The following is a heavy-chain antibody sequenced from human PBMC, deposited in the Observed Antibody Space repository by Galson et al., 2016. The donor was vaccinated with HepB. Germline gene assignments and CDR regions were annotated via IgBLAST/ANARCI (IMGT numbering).Heavy chain of an antibody. Sequence: SLRLSCAASGFTFSRYTVNWVRQAPGKGLEWVSSISPSSTYIYYADSVKGRFTISRDNAKNSLYLQMNSLRAEDTSVYYCARDRGYCIGGACNWFDPWGQGTLVTVSS. CDR1: GFTFSRYT. CDR3: ARDRGYCIGGACNWFDP. CDR2: ISPSSTYI. J-gene: IGHJ5*02. D-gene: IGHD2-8*02. V-gene: IGHV3-21*06.